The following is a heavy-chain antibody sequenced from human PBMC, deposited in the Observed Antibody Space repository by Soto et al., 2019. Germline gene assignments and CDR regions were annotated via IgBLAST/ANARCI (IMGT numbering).Heavy chain of an antibody. CDR1: GGPIISASHS. CDR3: AREVFSAGSSNWFDP. CDR2: ISQTGIT. J-gene: IGHJ5*02. Sequence: QLQLQESGSGLVKPSQTLSLTCAVSGGPIISASHSWTWIRQPPGEGLEWIGYISQTGITYHNPSLKSRVTMSVDRSKNQFSLNLDSVTAADTAVYYCAREVFSAGSSNWFDPWGQGTLVTVSS. V-gene: IGHV4-30-2*01. D-gene: IGHD2-15*01.